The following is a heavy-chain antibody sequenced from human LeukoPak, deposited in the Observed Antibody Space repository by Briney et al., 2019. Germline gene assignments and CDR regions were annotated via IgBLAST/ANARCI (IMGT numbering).Heavy chain of an antibody. J-gene: IGHJ4*02. CDR3: ASLMVRGIRDFDH. V-gene: IGHV3-30*04. CDR2: ISYDGTNN. CDR1: GFTFSQYA. D-gene: IGHD3-10*01. Sequence: GRSLRLSCAASGFTFSQYAMHWVRQAPGKGLERVAVISYDGTNNYRADSVKGRFTISRDNANNTLYLQMNSLRPEDTAVYFCASLMVRGIRDFDHWGQGTLVTVSS.